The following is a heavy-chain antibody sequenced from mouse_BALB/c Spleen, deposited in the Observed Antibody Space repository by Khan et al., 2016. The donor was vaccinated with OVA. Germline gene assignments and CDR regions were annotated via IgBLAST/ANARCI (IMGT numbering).Heavy chain of an antibody. CDR1: GFSLTNYG. J-gene: IGHJ4*01. CDR2: IWSDGNT. V-gene: IGHV2-6-1*01. D-gene: IGHD2-10*01. CDR3: ARQPYYHYYIMDY. Sequence: QVQLQQSGPGLVAPSQSLSITCTISGFSLTNYGVHWVRQPPGKGLEWLVVIWSDGNTTYNSALKSRLSISKDNSKSQVFLKTNSLQTDDTAMYYCARQPYYHYYIMDYWGQGTSVTVSS.